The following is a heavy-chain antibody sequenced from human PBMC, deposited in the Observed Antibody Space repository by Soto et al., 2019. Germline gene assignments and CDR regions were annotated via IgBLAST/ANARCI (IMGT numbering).Heavy chain of an antibody. V-gene: IGHV3-33*01. CDR2: IWYDGSNK. Sequence: QVQLVESGGGVVQPGRSLRLSCAASGFTFSSYGMHWVRQAPGKGLEWVAVIWYDGSNKYYADSVKGRFTISRDNSKNTLYLQMNSLRAEDTAVYYCARDHYRSSWYGSYFDYWGQGTLVTVSS. J-gene: IGHJ4*02. CDR3: ARDHYRSSWYGSYFDY. CDR1: GFTFSSYG. D-gene: IGHD6-13*01.